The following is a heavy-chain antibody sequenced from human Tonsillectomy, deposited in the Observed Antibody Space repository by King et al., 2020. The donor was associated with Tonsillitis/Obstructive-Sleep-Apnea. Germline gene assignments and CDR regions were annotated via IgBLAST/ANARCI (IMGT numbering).Heavy chain of an antibody. CDR2: ISGDGTTT. V-gene: IGHV3-43*02. J-gene: IGHJ3*02. CDR1: GFTFDDYA. Sequence: VQLVESGGGVVQPGGSLRLSCAASGFTFDDYAMHWVRHAPGKGLEWVSLISGDGTTTYYVDSVKGRFTISRDNSKNSLYLQMNSLRTEDTAFYYCAKVGQTGDDAFDIWGQGTRVTVSS. CDR3: AKVGQTGDDAFDI. D-gene: IGHD7-27*01.